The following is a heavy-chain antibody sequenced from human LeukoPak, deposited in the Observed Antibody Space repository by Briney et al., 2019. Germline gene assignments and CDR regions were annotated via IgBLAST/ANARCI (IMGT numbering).Heavy chain of an antibody. CDR1: GYTFTSFA. CDR2: IIAYSHNT. D-gene: IGHD2/OR15-2a*01. V-gene: IGHV1-18*04. J-gene: IGHJ4*02. CDR3: ARSGAGAFTDNTYFDF. Sequence: VASVKVSCKPSGYTFTSFAINWVRQAPGQGLEWMGRIIAYSHNTNYAQNFQDRVTMTANTSTNTAYMELRSLRSDDTAVYYCARSGAGAFTDNTYFDFWGPGTLVTVSS.